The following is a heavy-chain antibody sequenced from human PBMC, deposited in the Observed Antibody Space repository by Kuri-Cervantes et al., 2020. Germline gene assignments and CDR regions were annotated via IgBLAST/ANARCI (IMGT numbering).Heavy chain of an antibody. CDR3: ARDPVRGGDYDH. D-gene: IGHD3-10*01. CDR2: IKTDGSRQ. J-gene: IGHJ4*02. CDR1: GFTFGIYW. Sequence: GSLRLSCAASGFTFGIYWMAWLRQAPGKGLEWVANIKTDGSRQYYVDSVKGRFTISRDNAQNSLYLQMNSLRAEDTAVYYCARDPVRGGDYDHWGQGTLVTVSS. V-gene: IGHV3-7*01.